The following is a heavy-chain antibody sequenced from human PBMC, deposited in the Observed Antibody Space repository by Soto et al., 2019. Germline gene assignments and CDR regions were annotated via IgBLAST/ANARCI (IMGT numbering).Heavy chain of an antibody. CDR2: IWYDGSNK. J-gene: IGHJ5*02. V-gene: IGHV3-33*01. CDR3: ARDRGVAVARGWFDP. D-gene: IGHD6-19*01. CDR1: GFTFSSYG. Sequence: VQLVESGGGVVQPGRSLRLSCAASGFTFSSYGMHWVRQAPGKGLEWVAVIWYDGSNKYYADSVKGRFTISRDNSKNTLYLQMNSLRAEDTAVYYCARDRGVAVARGWFDPWGQGTLVTVSS.